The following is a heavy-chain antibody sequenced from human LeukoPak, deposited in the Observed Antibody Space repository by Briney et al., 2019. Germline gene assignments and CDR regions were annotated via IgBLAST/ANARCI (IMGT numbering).Heavy chain of an antibody. CDR3: AGETYYYDSSGYYSRAWAFDI. Sequence: ASVKVPCKASGYTFTGYYMHWVRQAPGQGLEWMGWINPNSGGTNYAQKFQGRVTMTRDTSISTAYMELSRLRSDDTAVYYCAGETYYYDSSGYYSRAWAFDIWGQGTMVTVSS. CDR2: INPNSGGT. J-gene: IGHJ3*02. CDR1: GYTFTGYY. D-gene: IGHD3-22*01. V-gene: IGHV1-2*02.